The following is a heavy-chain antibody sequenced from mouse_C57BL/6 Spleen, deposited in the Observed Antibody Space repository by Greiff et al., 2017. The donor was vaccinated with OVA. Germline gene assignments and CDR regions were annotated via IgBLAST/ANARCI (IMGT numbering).Heavy chain of an antibody. CDR2: IDPSDSYT. Sequence: QVQLKQPGAELVKPGASVKLSCKASGYTFTSYWMQWVKQRPGQGLEWIGEIDPSDSYTNYNQKFKGKATLTVDTSSSTAYMQLSSLTSEDSAVYYCARGESNYVDYWGQGTTLTVSS. CDR3: ARGESNYVDY. D-gene: IGHD5-1*01. V-gene: IGHV1-50*01. J-gene: IGHJ2*01. CDR1: GYTFTSYW.